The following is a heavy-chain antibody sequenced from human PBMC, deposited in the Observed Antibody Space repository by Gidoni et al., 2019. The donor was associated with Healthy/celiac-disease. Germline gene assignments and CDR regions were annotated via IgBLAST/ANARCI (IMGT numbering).Heavy chain of an antibody. Sequence: QVQLVESGGGVVQPGRSLRLSCAASGFTFSSYGMHWVRQAPGKGLEWVAVISYDGSNKYYADSVKGRFTISRDNSKNTLYLQMNSLRAEDTAVYYCAKGNWFGELLEGMDPFDYWGQGTLVTVSS. J-gene: IGHJ4*02. D-gene: IGHD3-10*01. CDR1: GFTFSSYG. CDR2: ISYDGSNK. V-gene: IGHV3-30*18. CDR3: AKGNWFGELLEGMDPFDY.